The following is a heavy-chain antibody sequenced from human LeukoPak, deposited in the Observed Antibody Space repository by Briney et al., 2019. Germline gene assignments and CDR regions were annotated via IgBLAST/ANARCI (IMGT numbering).Heavy chain of an antibody. D-gene: IGHD3-3*02. CDR2: VHYSGTT. V-gene: IGHV4-39*07. J-gene: IGHJ4*02. CDR3: ARNDIFGALPEF. CDR1: GDSLSSSTYY. Sequence: SETLSLTCSVSGDSLSSSTYYWGWIRQPPGKGLEWIGSVHYSGTTYYNPSLKSRVTISVDTSKNQFSLRLSSVTAADTAVYYCARNDIFGALPEFWGMGTLVSVTS.